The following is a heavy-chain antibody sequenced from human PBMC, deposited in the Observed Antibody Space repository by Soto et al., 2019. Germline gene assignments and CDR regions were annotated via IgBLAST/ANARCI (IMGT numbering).Heavy chain of an antibody. CDR2: ISGSGGST. CDR3: AKEIGVVVVAATRYYYYGMDV. D-gene: IGHD2-15*01. J-gene: IGHJ6*02. CDR1: GFTFSSYA. Sequence: GGSLRLSCAASGFTFSSYAMSWVRQAPGKGLEWVSAISGSGGSTYYADSVKGRFTISRDNSKKTLYLQMNSLRAEDTAVYYCAKEIGVVVVAATRYYYYGMDVWGQGTTVTVSS. V-gene: IGHV3-23*01.